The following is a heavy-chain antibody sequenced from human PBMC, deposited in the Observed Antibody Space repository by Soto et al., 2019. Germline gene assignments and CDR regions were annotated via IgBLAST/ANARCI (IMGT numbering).Heavy chain of an antibody. CDR1: GFTFSSYA. D-gene: IGHD2-21*02. J-gene: IGHJ4*02. Sequence: QVRLVESGGGVVQPGRSLRLSCAASGFTFSSYAMNWVRQAPGKGLEWVGIISYDGSSQFYADSVKGRFTISRDNSKNTLYLQLNSLRPEDTGLYFCARDVFRCGDACYDDYWGQGTLVTVSS. V-gene: IGHV3-30-3*01. CDR2: ISYDGSSQ. CDR3: ARDVFRCGDACYDDY.